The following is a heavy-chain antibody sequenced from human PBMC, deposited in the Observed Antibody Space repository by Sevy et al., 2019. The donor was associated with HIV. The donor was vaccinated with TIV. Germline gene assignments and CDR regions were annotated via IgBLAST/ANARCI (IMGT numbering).Heavy chain of an antibody. CDR3: ARDRDHYYDSSGYYYGTPWPEYFQH. CDR1: GFTFSSYS. Sequence: GGSLRLSCAASGFTFSSYSMNWVRQAPGKGLEWVSYISSSSSTIYYADSVKGRFTISRDNAKNSLYLQMNSLRDEDTAGYYCARDRDHYYDSSGYYYGTPWPEYFQHWGQGTLVTVSS. V-gene: IGHV3-48*02. CDR2: ISSSSSTI. J-gene: IGHJ1*01. D-gene: IGHD3-22*01.